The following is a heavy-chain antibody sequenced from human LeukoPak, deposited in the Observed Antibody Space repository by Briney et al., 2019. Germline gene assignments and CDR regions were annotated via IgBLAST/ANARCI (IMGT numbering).Heavy chain of an antibody. CDR3: ARLWGNILTGYYLYYFDY. J-gene: IGHJ4*02. D-gene: IGHD3-9*01. V-gene: IGHV5-51*01. CDR2: IYPGESDI. CDR1: GYTFSKYW. Sequence: GESLKISCKASGYTFSKYWIGWVRQMPGKGLEWMGIIYPGESDIRYSPSFQGQVTFSADKSISTAYLQWSSLKASDTAMYYCARLWGNILTGYYLYYFDYWGQGTLVTVSS.